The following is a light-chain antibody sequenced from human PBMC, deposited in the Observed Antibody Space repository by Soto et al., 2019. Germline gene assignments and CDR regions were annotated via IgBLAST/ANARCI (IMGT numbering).Light chain of an antibody. CDR1: QSVSSY. CDR3: QQRSNWTIT. V-gene: IGKV3-11*01. Sequence: EIVSTQSPATLSLSPGERATLSCRASQSVSSYLAWYQKKPGQAPRLLIYDASNRATGIPARFSGSGSGTDFNLTISRLETEDFAVYECQQRSNWTITFGQGTRLEIK. J-gene: IGKJ5*01. CDR2: DAS.